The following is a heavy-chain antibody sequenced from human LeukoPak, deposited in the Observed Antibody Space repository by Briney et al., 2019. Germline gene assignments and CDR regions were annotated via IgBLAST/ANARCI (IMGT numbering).Heavy chain of an antibody. J-gene: IGHJ4*02. Sequence: GGSLRLSCAAYGFTFSSYAMSWVRQAPGKGLEWVSAISGSGGSTYYADSVKRRFTISRDNSKNTLYLQMNSLRAEDTAVYYCAKGTEYSSSSVYFDYWGQGTLVTVSS. V-gene: IGHV3-23*01. CDR3: AKGTEYSSSSVYFDY. CDR1: GFTFSSYA. CDR2: ISGSGGST. D-gene: IGHD6-6*01.